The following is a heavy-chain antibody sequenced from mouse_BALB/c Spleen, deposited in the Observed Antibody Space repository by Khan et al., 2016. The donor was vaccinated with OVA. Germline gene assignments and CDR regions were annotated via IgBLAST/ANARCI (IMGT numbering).Heavy chain of an antibody. CDR1: GYSITSDYA. D-gene: IGHD1-1*01. V-gene: IGHV3-2*02. CDR3: ARSVTITTVVATDFDY. J-gene: IGHJ2*01. Sequence: EVQLQESGPGLVKPSQSLSLTCTVTGYSITSDYAWNWIRQFPGNKLEWMGYISYSGRTSYNPSLKSRISITRATSKNQFFLQLYSVTTEDTSEYYCARSVTITTVVATDFDYWGQGTTLTVSS. CDR2: ISYSGRT.